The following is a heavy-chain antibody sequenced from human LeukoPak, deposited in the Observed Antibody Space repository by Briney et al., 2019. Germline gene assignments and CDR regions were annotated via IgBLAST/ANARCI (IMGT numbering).Heavy chain of an antibody. J-gene: IGHJ4*02. CDR2: ISWNSGSI. CDR3: AKAFYGSGSYYADY. Sequence: PGGSLRLSCAASGFTFDDYAMHWVRQAPGKGLEWVSGISWNSGSIGYADSVKGRFTISRDNAKNSLYLQMNSLRAEDTALYYCAKAFYGSGSYYADYWGQGTLVTVSS. CDR1: GFTFDDYA. V-gene: IGHV3-9*01. D-gene: IGHD3-10*01.